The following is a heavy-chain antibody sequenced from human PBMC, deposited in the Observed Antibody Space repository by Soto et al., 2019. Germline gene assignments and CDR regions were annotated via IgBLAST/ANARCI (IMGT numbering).Heavy chain of an antibody. V-gene: IGHV3-30-3*01. CDR2: ISYDGSNK. J-gene: IGHJ4*02. Sequence: QVQLVESGGGVVQPGRSLRLSCAASGFTFSSYAMHWVRQAPGKGLEWVAVISYDGSNKYYADSVKGRFTISRDNSKNTLYLQMNSLRAEDTAVYYCARERDCGVDCEYFDYWVQGTLVTVSS. CDR3: ARERDCGVDCEYFDY. CDR1: GFTFSSYA. D-gene: IGHD2-21*02.